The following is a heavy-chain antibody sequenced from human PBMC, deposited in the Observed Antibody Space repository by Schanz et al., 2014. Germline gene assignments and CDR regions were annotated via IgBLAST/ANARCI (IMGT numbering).Heavy chain of an antibody. CDR1: GASISFYD. CDR3: ARQGDVYRLDY. D-gene: IGHD1-26*01. CDR2: IYHSGSP. J-gene: IGHJ4*02. V-gene: IGHV4-59*08. Sequence: QVQLQESGPGLVKPSETLSLTCTVSGASISFYDWNWIRQSPGKGLEWIGYIYHSGSPIYNPSLQVRVTISIDTSKTMFPLKRESVTAADTAMYFCARQGDVYRLDYWGQGTLVTVTS.